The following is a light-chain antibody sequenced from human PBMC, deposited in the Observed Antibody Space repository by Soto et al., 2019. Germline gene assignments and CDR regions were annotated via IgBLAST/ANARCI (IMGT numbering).Light chain of an antibody. Sequence: EIVLTQSPGTLSLSPGERATLSCRASQSVSSSYLAWYQQKPGQAPRLLIYGASSRATGIPDRFSGSGSGSDLNLTISRLEPEDFAVYYCQQYGSSPWTFGQGTKVDIK. V-gene: IGKV3-20*01. J-gene: IGKJ1*01. CDR1: QSVSSSY. CDR2: GAS. CDR3: QQYGSSPWT.